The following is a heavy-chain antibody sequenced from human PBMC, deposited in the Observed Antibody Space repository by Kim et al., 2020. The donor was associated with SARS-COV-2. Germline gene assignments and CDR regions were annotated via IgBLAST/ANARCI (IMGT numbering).Heavy chain of an antibody. D-gene: IGHD6-13*01. J-gene: IGHJ3*02. CDR3: ATTLSSSWYDDAFDI. Sequence: DSVKGRFTSPRDNSKNTLYLQMNSLRAEDTAVYYCATTLSSSWYDDAFDIWGQGTMVTVSS. V-gene: IGHV3-23*01.